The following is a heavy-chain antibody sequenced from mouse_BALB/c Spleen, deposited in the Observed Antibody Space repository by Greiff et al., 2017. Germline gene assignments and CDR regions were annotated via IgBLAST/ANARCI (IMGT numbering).Heavy chain of an antibody. Sequence: EVKLQQSGAELVRSGASVKLSCTASGFNIKDYYMHWVKQRPEQGLEWIGWIDPENGNTIYDPKFQGKASITADTSSNTAYLQLSSLTSEDTAVYYCARDGYDVWFAYWGQGTLVIVSA. D-gene: IGHD2-2*01. J-gene: IGHJ3*01. V-gene: IGHV14-1*02. CDR1: GFNIKDYY. CDR2: IDPENGNT. CDR3: ARDGYDVWFAY.